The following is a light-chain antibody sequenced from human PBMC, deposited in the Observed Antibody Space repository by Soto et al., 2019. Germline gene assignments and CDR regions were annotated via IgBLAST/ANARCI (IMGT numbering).Light chain of an antibody. CDR2: EGS. CDR1: SSDVGSYNL. CDR3: CSYAGSSTHVV. Sequence: QSALTQPASVSGSPGQSITISCTGTSSDVGSYNLVSWYQQHPGKAPKLMIYEGSKRPSGVSNRFSGSKSGNTASLTISGLQAEDEADYYCCSYAGSSTHVVFGGVTKLTVL. V-gene: IGLV2-23*01. J-gene: IGLJ2*01.